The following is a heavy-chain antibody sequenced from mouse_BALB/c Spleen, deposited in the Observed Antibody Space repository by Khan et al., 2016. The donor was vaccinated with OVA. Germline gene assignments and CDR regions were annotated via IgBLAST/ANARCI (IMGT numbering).Heavy chain of an antibody. CDR3: ARQRGYYEGSAMDY. CDR1: GFTFSSYG. V-gene: IGHV5-6*01. J-gene: IGHJ4*01. Sequence: EVQLVESGGDLVKPGGSLKLSCAASGFTFSSYGMSWVRQTPDKRLEWVAAISSGGSYTYYPDSLKGRFTISRDNAKNTLYLQMSSLKSEDTAMYDCARQRGYYEGSAMDYWGQGTSVTVSS. CDR2: ISSGGSYT. D-gene: IGHD2-3*01.